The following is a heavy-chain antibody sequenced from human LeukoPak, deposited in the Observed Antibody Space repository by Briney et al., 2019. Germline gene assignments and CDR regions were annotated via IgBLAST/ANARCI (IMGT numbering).Heavy chain of an antibody. CDR2: ISGSGGST. J-gene: IGHJ6*03. D-gene: IGHD5-18*01. Sequence: PGGSLRLSCAASGFTFSSYAMSWVRQAPGKGLEWVSAISGSGGSTYYADSVKGRFTISRDNSKNTPYLQMNSLRAEDTAVYYCAKDPQHADYYMDVWGKGTTVTVSS. V-gene: IGHV3-23*01. CDR3: AKDPQHADYYMDV. CDR1: GFTFSSYA.